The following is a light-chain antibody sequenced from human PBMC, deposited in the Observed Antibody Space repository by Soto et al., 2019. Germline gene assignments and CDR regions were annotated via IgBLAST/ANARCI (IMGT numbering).Light chain of an antibody. CDR3: QQYNNGWT. J-gene: IGKJ1*01. CDR2: GAS. Sequence: EIVMTQSPATLSVSPGERATLSCRASQSVSSNLAWYQQKPGQAPRLLIYGASTRATGIPARFSGSGSGTELTLTISSLQSEDFAVYYCQQYNNGWTFGEGTKVEI. CDR1: QSVSSN. V-gene: IGKV3-15*01.